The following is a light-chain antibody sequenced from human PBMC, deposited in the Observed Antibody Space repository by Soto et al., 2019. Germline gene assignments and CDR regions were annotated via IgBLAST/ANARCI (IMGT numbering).Light chain of an antibody. CDR1: QSVTYN. CDR2: GAA. J-gene: IGKJ1*01. CDR3: QQYQNWPRT. Sequence: EIVMTQSPATLSVSPGERVILSCRASQSVTYNLAWYQQKPGQAPRLLIHGAATRATGLPARFSGSGSGTDFTLTISSLQSEDFAVYYCQQYQNWPRTFGQGNKVEVK. V-gene: IGKV3-15*01.